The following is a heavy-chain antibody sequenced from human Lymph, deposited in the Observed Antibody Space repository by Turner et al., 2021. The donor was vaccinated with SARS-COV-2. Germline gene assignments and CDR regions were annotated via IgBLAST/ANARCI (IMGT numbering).Heavy chain of an antibody. CDR2: IWYDVSNK. D-gene: IGHD3-10*01. CDR1: GFTFSSYG. CDR3: ARDLRFGELPAADH. J-gene: IGHJ4*02. V-gene: IGHV3-33*01. Sequence: QVQLVESGGGVVQPGGSLRLSCAASGFTFSSYGMHWVRQAPGKGLEWVAVIWYDVSNKYYADSVKGRFTISRDNSKNTRYLQMNSLRAEDTAVYYCARDLRFGELPAADHWGQGTLVTVSS.